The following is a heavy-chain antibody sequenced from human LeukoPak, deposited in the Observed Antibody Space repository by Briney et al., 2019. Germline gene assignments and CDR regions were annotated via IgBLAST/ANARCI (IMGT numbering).Heavy chain of an antibody. V-gene: IGHV3-7*01. CDR3: ARDPAWGAIDY. D-gene: IGHD7-27*01. CDR2: MNEDGSGT. CDR1: GFSIRSSW. Sequence: PGGSLRLSCAVSGFSIRSSWMSWVRQTPGKGLEWVAYMNEDGSGTYYVDSVTGRFTVSRDTAKNSLYLQMSSLRAEDTAVYYCARDPAWGAIDYWGQGTLVTVSS. J-gene: IGHJ4*02.